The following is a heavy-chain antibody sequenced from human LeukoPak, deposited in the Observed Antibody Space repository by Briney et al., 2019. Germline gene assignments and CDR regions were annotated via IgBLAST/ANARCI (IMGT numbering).Heavy chain of an antibody. Sequence: SETLSLTCTVSGGSVSSGGYYWNWIRQPPGKGLEWIGYIYHSGSTNYNPSLKSRVTISVDTSKNQLSLKLSSVTAADTAVYYCARAPRVRGYSGYDYIAYYFDYWGQGTPVTVSS. V-gene: IGHV4-61*08. J-gene: IGHJ4*02. CDR1: GGSVSSGGYY. D-gene: IGHD5-12*01. CDR2: IYHSGST. CDR3: ARAPRVRGYSGYDYIAYYFDY.